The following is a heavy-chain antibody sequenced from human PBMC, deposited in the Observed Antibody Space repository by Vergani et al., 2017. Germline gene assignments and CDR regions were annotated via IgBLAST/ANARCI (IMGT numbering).Heavy chain of an antibody. CDR3: ARGHYDFWSGSYNWFDP. J-gene: IGHJ5*02. D-gene: IGHD3-3*01. CDR1: GGSFSGYY. V-gene: IGHV4-34*01. CDR2: INHSGST. Sequence: QVQLQQWGAGLLKPSETLSLTCAVYGGSFSGYYWSWIRQPPGKGLEWIGEINHSGSTNYNPSLKSRVTISVDTSKNQFSLKLSSVPAADTAVYYCARGHYDFWSGSYNWFDPWGQGTLVTVSS.